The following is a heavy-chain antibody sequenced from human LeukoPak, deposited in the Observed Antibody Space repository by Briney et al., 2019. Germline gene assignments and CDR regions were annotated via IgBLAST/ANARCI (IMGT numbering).Heavy chain of an antibody. CDR1: GYTFTSYG. D-gene: IGHD5-12*01. V-gene: IGHV1-18*01. CDR3: AREGVYSGYENHYFDY. J-gene: IGHJ4*02. CDR2: ISAYNGNT. Sequence: ASVKVSCKASGYTFTSYGISWVRQAPGQGLEWMGWISAYNGNTNYAQKLQGRVTITADESTSTAYMELSSLRSEDTAVYYCAREGVYSGYENHYFDYWGQGTLVTVSS.